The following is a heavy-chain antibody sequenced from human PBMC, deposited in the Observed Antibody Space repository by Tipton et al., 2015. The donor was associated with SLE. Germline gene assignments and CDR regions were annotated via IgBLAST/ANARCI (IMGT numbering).Heavy chain of an antibody. J-gene: IGHJ2*01. CDR3: ARVGYCSGGSCLYWYFDL. CDR1: GSTVSSNY. D-gene: IGHD2-15*01. V-gene: IGHV3-53*05. CDR2: IYSGGST. Sequence: GSLRLSCAASGSTVSSNYMSWVRQAPGKGLEWVSVIYSGGSTYYADSVKGRFTISRDNSKNTLYLQMNSLRAEDTAVYYCARVGYCSGGSCLYWYFDLWGRGTLVTVSS.